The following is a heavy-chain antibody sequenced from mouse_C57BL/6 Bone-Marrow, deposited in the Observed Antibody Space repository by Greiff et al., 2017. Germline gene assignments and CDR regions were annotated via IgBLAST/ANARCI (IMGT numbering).Heavy chain of an antibody. V-gene: IGHV5-17*01. D-gene: IGHD1-1*01. J-gene: IGHJ1*03. Sequence: EVQLVESGGGLVKPGGSLKLSCAASGFTFSDYGMHWVRQAPEKGLEWVAYISSGSSTIYYADTVKGRFTISRDNAKNPLFLQMTSLRSEDTAMYYCAKGLITTVVPYFDVWGTGTTVTVSS. CDR3: AKGLITTVVPYFDV. CDR2: ISSGSSTI. CDR1: GFTFSDYG.